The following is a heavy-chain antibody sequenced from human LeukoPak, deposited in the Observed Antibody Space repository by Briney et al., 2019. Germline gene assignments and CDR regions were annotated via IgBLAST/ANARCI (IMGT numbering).Heavy chain of an antibody. CDR3: ARQGALGQPHFAS. D-gene: IGHD3-16*01. V-gene: IGHV1-2*02. J-gene: IGHJ4*02. CDR1: GYTFTGYY. CDR2: INPNSGGA. Sequence: GASVKVSCKASGYTFTGYYMHWVRQAPGQGLEWMGGINPNSGGANYAQKVQGRVTMTRDTSISTAYMELSRLRSDDTAVYYCARQGALGQPHFASWGQGTLVTVSS.